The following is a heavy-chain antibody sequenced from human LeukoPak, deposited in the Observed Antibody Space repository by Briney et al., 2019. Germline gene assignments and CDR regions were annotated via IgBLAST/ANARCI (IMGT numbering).Heavy chain of an antibody. D-gene: IGHD1-26*01. CDR2: ISASGGSG. Sequence: GGSLRLSCAASGFTFSGYAMSWVRQAPGKGLEWVSGISASGGSGDYADSVEGRFTISRDNSKNTLSLQMNSLRAEDTAEYYCAKVDSGSYFPPWGQGTLVTVSS. CDR3: AKVDSGSYFPP. J-gene: IGHJ5*02. V-gene: IGHV3-23*01. CDR1: GFTFSGYA.